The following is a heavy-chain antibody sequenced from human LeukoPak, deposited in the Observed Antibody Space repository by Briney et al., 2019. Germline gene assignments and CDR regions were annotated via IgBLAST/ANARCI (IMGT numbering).Heavy chain of an antibody. V-gene: IGHV4-61*02. D-gene: IGHD3-16*01. J-gene: IGHJ5*02. CDR2: IYTSGST. CDR3: ARQVDNYGYVVWFDP. Sequence: SETLSLTCTVSGGSISSGSYYWSWIRQPAGKGLEWIGRIYTSGSTNYNPSLKSRVTMSVDTSKNQFSLKLSSVTAADTAVYYCARQVDNYGYVVWFDPWGQGTLVTVSS. CDR1: GGSISSGSYY.